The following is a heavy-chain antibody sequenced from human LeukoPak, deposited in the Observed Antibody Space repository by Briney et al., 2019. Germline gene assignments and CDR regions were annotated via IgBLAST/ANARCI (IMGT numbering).Heavy chain of an antibody. CDR3: AGDSQVVVIREDYYGMDV. CDR1: GFTFSDYY. CDR2: ISSSGSTI. V-gene: IGHV3-11*01. Sequence: PGGSLRLSCAASGFTFSDYYMSWIRQAPGKGLEWVSYISSSGSTIYYADSVKGRFTISRDNAKNSLYLQMNSLRAEDTAVYYCAGDSQVVVIREDYYGMDVWGQGTTVTVSS. D-gene: IGHD3-22*01. J-gene: IGHJ6*02.